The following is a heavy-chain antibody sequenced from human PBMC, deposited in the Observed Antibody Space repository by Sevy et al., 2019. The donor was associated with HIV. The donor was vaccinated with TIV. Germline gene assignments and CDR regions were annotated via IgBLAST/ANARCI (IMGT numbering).Heavy chain of an antibody. Sequence: WGSLRLSCAASGFTFSSYSMNWVRQAPGKGLEWVSYISSSSSTIYYADSVKGRFTISRDNAKNSLYLQMNSLRAEDTAVYYCARSRYCSSTSCYPNWFDPWGQGTLVTVSS. J-gene: IGHJ5*02. D-gene: IGHD2-2*01. CDR1: GFTFSSYS. CDR3: ARSRYCSSTSCYPNWFDP. CDR2: ISSSSSTI. V-gene: IGHV3-48*01.